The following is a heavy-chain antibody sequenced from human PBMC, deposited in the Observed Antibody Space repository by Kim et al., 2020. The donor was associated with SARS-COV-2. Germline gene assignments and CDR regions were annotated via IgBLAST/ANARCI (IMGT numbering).Heavy chain of an antibody. CDR2: INHSGST. CDR1: GGSFSGYY. CDR3: ARGWSPDY. D-gene: IGHD3-3*01. J-gene: IGHJ4*02. Sequence: SETLSLTCAVYGGSFSGYYWSWIRQPPGKGLEWIGEINHSGSTNYNPSLKSRVTISVDTSKNQFSLKLSSVTAADTAVYYCARGWSPDYWGQGTLVNVSS. V-gene: IGHV4-34*01.